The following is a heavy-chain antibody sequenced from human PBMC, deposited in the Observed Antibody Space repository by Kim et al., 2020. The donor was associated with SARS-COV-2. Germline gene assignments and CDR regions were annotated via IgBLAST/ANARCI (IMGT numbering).Heavy chain of an antibody. CDR3: ATGLWFGDSRPEYYGMDV. J-gene: IGHJ6*02. CDR2: FDPEDGET. V-gene: IGHV1-24*01. Sequence: ASVKVSCKVSGYTLTELSMHWVRQAPGKGLEWMGGFDPEDGETIYAQKFQGRVTMTEDTSTDTAHMELSSLRSEDTAVYYCATGLWFGDSRPEYYGMDVWGQGTTVTVSS. D-gene: IGHD3-10*01. CDR1: GYTLTELS.